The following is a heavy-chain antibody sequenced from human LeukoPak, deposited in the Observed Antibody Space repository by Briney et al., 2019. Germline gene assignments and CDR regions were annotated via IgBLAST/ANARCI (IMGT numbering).Heavy chain of an antibody. CDR3: ARSPTSSSWYGDWYFDL. V-gene: IGHV1-69*04. J-gene: IGHJ2*01. CDR2: IIPILGIA. D-gene: IGHD6-13*01. Sequence: GASVKVSCKASGGTLSSYAISWVRQAPGQGLEWMGRIIPILGIANYAQKFQGRVTITADKSTSTAYMELSSLRSEDTAVYYCARSPTSSSWYGDWYFDLWGRGTLVTVSS. CDR1: GGTLSSYA.